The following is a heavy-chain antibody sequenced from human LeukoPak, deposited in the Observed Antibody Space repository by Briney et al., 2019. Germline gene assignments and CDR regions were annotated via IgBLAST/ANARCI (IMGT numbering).Heavy chain of an antibody. V-gene: IGHV4-34*01. CDR3: ARGRGNSSR. J-gene: IGHJ4*02. CDR1: GGSFSGYY. CDR2: INHSGST. D-gene: IGHD5-12*01. Sequence: SETLSLTCAVYGGSFSGYYWSWIRQPPGKGLEWIGEINHSGSTNYNPSLKSRVTISVDTSKNQFSLKLSSVTAADTAVYCCARGRGNSSRWGQGTLVTVSS.